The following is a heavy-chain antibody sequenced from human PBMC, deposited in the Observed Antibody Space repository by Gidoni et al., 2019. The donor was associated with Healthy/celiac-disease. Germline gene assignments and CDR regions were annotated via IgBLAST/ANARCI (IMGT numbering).Heavy chain of an antibody. CDR1: GGTFSSYA. CDR3: ATGGYSYGRIYYYYYMDV. CDR2: LIPIFGTA. D-gene: IGHD5-18*01. J-gene: IGHJ6*03. V-gene: IGHV1-69*01. Sequence: QVQLVQSGAEVKKPGSSVKVSCKASGGTFSSYAISWVRQAPGQGLEWMGGLIPIFGTANFAQKFQGRVTITADESTSTAYMELSSLRSEDTAVYYCATGGYSYGRIYYYYYMDVWGKGTTVTVSS.